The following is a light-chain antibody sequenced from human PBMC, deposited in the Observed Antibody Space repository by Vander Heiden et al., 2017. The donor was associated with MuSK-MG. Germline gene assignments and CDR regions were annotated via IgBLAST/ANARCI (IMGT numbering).Light chain of an antibody. CDR1: QSVSSSY. V-gene: IGKV3-20*01. J-gene: IGKJ4*01. Sequence: EIVLTQSPGTLSLSPGERATLSCRASQSVSSSYLAWYQQKPGQAPRLLIYGASSRATGIPDMFSGSGSVTDFTLTISRLEPEDFAVYYCQQYGSSPLTFGGGTKVEIK. CDR2: GAS. CDR3: QQYGSSPLT.